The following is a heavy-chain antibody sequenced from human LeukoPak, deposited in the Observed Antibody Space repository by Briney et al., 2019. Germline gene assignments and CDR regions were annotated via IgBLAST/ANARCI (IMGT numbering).Heavy chain of an antibody. J-gene: IGHJ1*01. CDR3: ASTTTHSSSWYGEYFQH. V-gene: IGHV4-31*03. D-gene: IGHD6-13*01. Sequence: SETLSLICTVSAGSISNGGYYWSWIRQHPGKGLEWIGYIYYSGSTYYNPSLKSRVTISVDTSKNQFSLKLSSVTAADTAVYYCASTTTHSSSWYGEYFQHWGQGTLVTVSS. CDR1: AGSISNGGYY. CDR2: IYYSGST.